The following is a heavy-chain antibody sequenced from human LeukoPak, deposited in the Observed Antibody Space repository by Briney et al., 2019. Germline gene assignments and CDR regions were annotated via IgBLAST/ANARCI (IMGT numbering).Heavy chain of an antibody. Sequence: GGSLRLSCAACGFTLSDYYMAWIRQAPGKGLEWVSFISGGSTYIYYIDSVKGRFTISRDNAKNSLYLQMESLSAEDTAVYYCARESGIMVGDYYYYYMDVWGIGTTVTVSS. CDR1: GFTLSDYY. D-gene: IGHD1-26*01. CDR3: ARESGIMVGDYYYYYMDV. CDR2: ISGGSTYI. J-gene: IGHJ6*03. V-gene: IGHV3-11*06.